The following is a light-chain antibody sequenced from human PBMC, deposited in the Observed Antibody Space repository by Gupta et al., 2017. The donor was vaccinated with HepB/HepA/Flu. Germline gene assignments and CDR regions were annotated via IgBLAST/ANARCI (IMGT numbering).Light chain of an antibody. V-gene: IGKV3-15*01. J-gene: IGKJ1*01. CDR3: QQYDHWPPWT. CDR1: QSISRN. Sequence: IVMTQSPAILSVSPGERATLSCRASQSISRNLAWYQQKPGQAPRLLVYAASTRATGIPARFSGSGSGTEFTLTISSLQSEDFAVYSCQQYDHWPPWTFGHGTKVEIK. CDR2: AAS.